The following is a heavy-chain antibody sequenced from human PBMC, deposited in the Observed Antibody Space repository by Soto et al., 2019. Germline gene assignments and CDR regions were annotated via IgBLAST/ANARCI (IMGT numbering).Heavy chain of an antibody. CDR1: GFTISSYG. V-gene: IGHV3-33*01. D-gene: IGHD6-13*01. CDR3: ASLAAAGQDPYYFDY. Sequence: QVQLVESGGGVVQPGRSLRLSCAASGFTISSYGMHRVRQAPGKGLEWVAVIWYDGSNKYYADSVKGRFTISRDNSKNTLYLQMNSLRAEDTAVYYCASLAAAGQDPYYFDYWGQGTLVTVSS. J-gene: IGHJ4*02. CDR2: IWYDGSNK.